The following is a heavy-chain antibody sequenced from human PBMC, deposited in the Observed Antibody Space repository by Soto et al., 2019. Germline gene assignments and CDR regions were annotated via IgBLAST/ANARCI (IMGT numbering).Heavy chain of an antibody. CDR1: GGSFSGYY. J-gene: IGHJ6*02. Sequence: SETLSLTCAVYGGSFSGYYWSWIRQPPGKGLEWIGEINHSGSTNYNPSLKSRVTISVDTSKNQFSLKLSSVTAADTAVYYCARESLYYGMDVWGQGTTVTVSS. V-gene: IGHV4-34*01. CDR3: ARESLYYGMDV. CDR2: INHSGST.